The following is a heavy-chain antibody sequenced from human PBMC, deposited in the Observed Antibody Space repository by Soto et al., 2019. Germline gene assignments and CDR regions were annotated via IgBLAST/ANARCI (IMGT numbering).Heavy chain of an antibody. CDR3: ARDYMTTVTTVDY. Sequence: QVQLVESGGGVVQPGRSLRLSCAASGFTFSSYGMHWVRQAPGKGLEWVAVIWYDGSNKYYADSVKGRFTISRDNSKNTLYLQMNSLRAEGTAVYYCARDYMTTVTTVDYWGQGTLVTVSS. J-gene: IGHJ4*02. V-gene: IGHV3-33*01. CDR1: GFTFSSYG. CDR2: IWYDGSNK. D-gene: IGHD4-17*01.